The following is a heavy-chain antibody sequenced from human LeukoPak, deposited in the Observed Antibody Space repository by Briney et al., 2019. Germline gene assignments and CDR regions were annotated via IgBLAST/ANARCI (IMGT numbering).Heavy chain of an antibody. CDR3: ARPSGIVTIFGVVDYFDY. V-gene: IGHV3-30*04. J-gene: IGHJ4*02. Sequence: GWALRLSRQVCRFTFISCVMNWVRPAPPRGVDWVASVSYDGRNENYVESVKGRFTISRDNSKNMLYLQMNSLRAEDTAVYFCARPSGIVTIFGVVDYFDYWGPGTLVTVSS. CDR2: VSYDGRNE. CDR1: RFTFISCV. D-gene: IGHD3-3*01.